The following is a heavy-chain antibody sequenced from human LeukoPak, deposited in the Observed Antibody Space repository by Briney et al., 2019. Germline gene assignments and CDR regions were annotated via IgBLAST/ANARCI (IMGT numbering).Heavy chain of an antibody. CDR3: ARGNNEWNYRSVFDI. J-gene: IGHJ3*02. CDR1: GFTFSGSG. CDR2: IWYDGKSE. Sequence: PGGSLRLSCAASGFTFSGSGMHWVRQAPGKGLEWVAVIWYDGKSEYYSGSVKGRFTISRDNSKNTLYLQMNSLRAEDTAVYYCARGNNEWNYRSVFDIWGLGTMVTVSS. V-gene: IGHV3-33*01. D-gene: IGHD1-7*01.